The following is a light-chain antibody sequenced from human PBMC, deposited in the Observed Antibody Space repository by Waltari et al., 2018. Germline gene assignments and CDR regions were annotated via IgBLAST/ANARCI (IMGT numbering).Light chain of an antibody. CDR2: DSS. J-gene: IGKJ1*01. CDR3: QQYGRSPQT. V-gene: IGKV3-20*01. Sequence: EIVLTQSPGTLSLSPGEGATPSCRASQTVAHTYVAWYQQKPGQAPRLLISDSSRRATGIPDRFRGSGSGTDFTLTITRLEPEDFAVYYCQQYGRSPQTFGQGTRVEIK. CDR1: QTVAHTY.